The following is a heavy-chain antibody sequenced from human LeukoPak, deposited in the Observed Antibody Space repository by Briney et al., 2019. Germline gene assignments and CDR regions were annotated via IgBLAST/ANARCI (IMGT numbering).Heavy chain of an antibody. CDR3: ATLTGWDY. J-gene: IGHJ4*02. CDR2: ISYDGSNK. Sequence: GGSLRLSCAASGFTFSSYAMHWVRQAPGKGLEWVAVISYDGSNKYYADSVKGRFTISRDNSKNTLYLQMNSLRAEDTAVYYCATLTGWDYWGQGTLVTVSS. CDR1: GFTFSSYA. D-gene: IGHD6-19*01. V-gene: IGHV3-30-3*01.